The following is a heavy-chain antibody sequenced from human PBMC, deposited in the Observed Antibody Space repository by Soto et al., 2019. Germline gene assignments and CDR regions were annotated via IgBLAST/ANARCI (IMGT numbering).Heavy chain of an antibody. CDR2: VYYTGST. V-gene: IGHV4-59*01. CDR3: ARGRTVRNYADDSSDYFYFFDY. J-gene: IGHJ4*02. D-gene: IGHD3-22*01. CDR1: GDSISTSY. Sequence: PSETLSLTCTVSGDSISTSYWGWMRQSPGKELEWIGYVYYTGSTNYNPSLKSRVTISVDRSKNQFSLKLTSANAADTAVYYCARGRTVRNYADDSSDYFYFFDYWGQGTQVTVSS.